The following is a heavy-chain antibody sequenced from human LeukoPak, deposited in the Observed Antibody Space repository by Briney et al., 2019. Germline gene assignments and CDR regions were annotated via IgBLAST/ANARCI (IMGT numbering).Heavy chain of an antibody. CDR1: GGSISSYY. CDR2: INHSGST. Sequence: SETLSLTCTVSGGSISSYYWSWIRQPPGKGLEWIGEINHSGSTNYNLSLKSRVTISVDTSKNQFSLKLSSVTAADTAVYYCARGHRYYYGSGSYYPRSPFDYWGQGTLVTVSS. CDR3: ARGHRYYYGSGSYYPRSPFDY. J-gene: IGHJ4*02. D-gene: IGHD3-10*01. V-gene: IGHV4-34*01.